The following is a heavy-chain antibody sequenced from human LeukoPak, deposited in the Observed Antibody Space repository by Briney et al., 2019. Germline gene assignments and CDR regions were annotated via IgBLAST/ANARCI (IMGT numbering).Heavy chain of an antibody. CDR3: ARDASAQYFQH. CDR2: IYYSGST. V-gene: IGHV4-31*03. CDR1: GGSISSGDYF. Sequence: SETLSLTCTVSGGSISSGDYFWSWIRQHPGKGLEWIGYIYYSGSTYYNPSLKSRLTISVDTSKNQFSLKLSSVTAADTAVCYCARDASAQYFQHWGQGTLVTVSS. J-gene: IGHJ1*01.